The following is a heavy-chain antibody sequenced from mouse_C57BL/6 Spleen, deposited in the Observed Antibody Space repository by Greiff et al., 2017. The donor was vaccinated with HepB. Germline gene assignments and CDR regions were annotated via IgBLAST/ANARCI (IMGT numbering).Heavy chain of an antibody. J-gene: IGHJ2*01. CDR1: GFTFSDYY. Sequence: EVQLVESEGGLVQPGSSMKLSCTASGFTFSDYYMAWVRQVPEKGLEWVANINYDGSSTYYLDSLKSRFIISRDNAKNILYLQMSSLKSEDTATYYCARSSSYFDYWGQGTTLTVSS. V-gene: IGHV5-16*01. D-gene: IGHD1-1*01. CDR2: INYDGSST. CDR3: ARSSSYFDY.